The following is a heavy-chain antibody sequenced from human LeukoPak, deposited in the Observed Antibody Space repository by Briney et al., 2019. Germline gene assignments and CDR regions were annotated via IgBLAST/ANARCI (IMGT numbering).Heavy chain of an antibody. CDR3: ARLGRVGATSDY. J-gene: IGHJ4*02. CDR1: GGTFSSYA. D-gene: IGHD1-26*01. CDR2: IIPILGIA. Sequence: SVKVSCKASGGTFSSYAISWVRQAPGQGLEWMGRIIPILGIANYAQKFQGRVTITADKSTSTAYMELSSLRSEDTAVYYCARLGRVGATSDYWGQGTLVTVSS. V-gene: IGHV1-69*04.